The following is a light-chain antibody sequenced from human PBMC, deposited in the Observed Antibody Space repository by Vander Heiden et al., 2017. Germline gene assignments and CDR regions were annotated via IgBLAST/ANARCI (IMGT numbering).Light chain of an antibody. Sequence: DIVMTQSPLSLPVTPGEPASIPCRSSQSLLHSNGYNYLDWYLQKPGQSPQLLIYLGSNRASGVPDRFSGSGSGTDFTLKISRVEAEDVGVYYCRGALQTPSTFDQGTKLEIK. J-gene: IGKJ2*01. V-gene: IGKV2-28*01. CDR3: RGALQTPST. CDR2: LGS. CDR1: QSLLHSNGYNY.